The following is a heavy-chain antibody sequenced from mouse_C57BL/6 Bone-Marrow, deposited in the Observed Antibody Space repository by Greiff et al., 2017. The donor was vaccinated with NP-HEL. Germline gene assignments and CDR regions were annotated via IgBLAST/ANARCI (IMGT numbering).Heavy chain of an antibody. CDR3: ARHQDGSSPAWFAY. Sequence: EVMLVESGGGLVQPGGSLKLSCAASGFTFSDYYMYWVRQTPEKRLEWVAYISNGGGSTYYPDTVKGRFTISRDNAKNTLYLQMSRLKSEDTAMYYCARHQDGSSPAWFAYWGQGTLVTVSA. CDR1: GFTFSDYY. J-gene: IGHJ3*01. V-gene: IGHV5-12*01. D-gene: IGHD1-1*01. CDR2: ISNGGGST.